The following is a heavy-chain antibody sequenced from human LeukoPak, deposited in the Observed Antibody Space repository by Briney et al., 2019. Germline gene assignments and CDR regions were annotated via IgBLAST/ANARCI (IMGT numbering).Heavy chain of an antibody. J-gene: IGHJ4*02. CDR2: ITYSGST. Sequence: SETLSLTCTVSGGSISNYFCSWIRQPPGKGLEWIGFITYSGSTDHNPSLKSRVTISVDASKNQFSLKLTSVTAADTAVYYCVRHTTSGWYQVVYWGQGTLVTVSS. CDR1: GGSISNYF. D-gene: IGHD6-19*01. CDR3: VRHTTSGWYQVVY. V-gene: IGHV4-59*01.